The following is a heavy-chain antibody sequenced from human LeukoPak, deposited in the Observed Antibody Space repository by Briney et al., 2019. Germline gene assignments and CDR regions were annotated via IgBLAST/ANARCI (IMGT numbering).Heavy chain of an antibody. CDR1: GFTVSSNY. Sequence: PGGSLRLSCAASGFTVSSNYMSWVRQAPGKGLEWVSVIYSGGSTYYADPVKGRFTISRDNSKNTLYLQMNSLRAEDTAVYYCARQKSRSNFQHWGQGTLVTVSS. J-gene: IGHJ1*01. CDR3: ARQKSRSNFQH. V-gene: IGHV3-53*01. CDR2: IYSGGST. D-gene: IGHD1-14*01.